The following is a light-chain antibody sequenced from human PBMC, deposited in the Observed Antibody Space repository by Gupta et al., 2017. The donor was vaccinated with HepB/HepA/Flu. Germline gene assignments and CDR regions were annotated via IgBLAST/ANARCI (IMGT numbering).Light chain of an antibody. V-gene: IGLV2-11*01. CDR1: SSDVGGYNY. CDR3: CSYAGSYTVV. Sequence: QSALTQPRSVSGSPGQSVTISCTGTSSDVGGYNYVSWYQQHPGTDPKRMSYDGSKRPSGVPDRVAASKSGNTALLNISGLQAEDEAYYYCCSYAGSYTVVFGGGTKLTVL. CDR2: DGS. J-gene: IGLJ2*01.